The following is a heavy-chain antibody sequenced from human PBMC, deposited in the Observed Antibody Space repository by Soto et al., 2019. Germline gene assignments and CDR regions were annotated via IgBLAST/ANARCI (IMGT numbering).Heavy chain of an antibody. J-gene: IGHJ6*02. CDR3: AREAYDILTGCTNYYYYYGMDV. CDR2: ISAYNGNT. V-gene: IGHV1-18*01. D-gene: IGHD3-9*01. CDR1: GYTFTSYG. Sequence: ASVKVSCKASGYTFTSYGISWVRQAPGQGLEWMGWISAYNGNTNYAQKLQGRVTMTTDTSTRTAYMELRSLRSDDTAVYYCAREAYDILTGCTNYYYYYGMDVWGQGTTVTVSS.